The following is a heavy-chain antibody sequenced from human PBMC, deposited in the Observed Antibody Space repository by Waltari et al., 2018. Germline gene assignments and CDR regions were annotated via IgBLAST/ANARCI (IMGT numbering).Heavy chain of an antibody. J-gene: IGHJ2*01. CDR2: SNSDGSRT. Sequence: QAAGKGLVWLAWSNSDGSRTSYADSVKSRFTISKDNAKNRLYLQKNSLRAEATAIYYCARGARSTTVTRGSWYLDLWGRGTLVTVSS. CDR3: ARGARSTTVTRGSWYLDL. V-gene: IGHV3-74*01. D-gene: IGHD4-17*01.